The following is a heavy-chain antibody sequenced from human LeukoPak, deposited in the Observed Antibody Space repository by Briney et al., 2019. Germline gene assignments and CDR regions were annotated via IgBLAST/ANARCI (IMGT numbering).Heavy chain of an antibody. V-gene: IGHV5-51*01. Sequence: GESLKISCKGSGYSFTSYWIGWVRQVPGKGLEWMGIIYPGDSDTRYSPSFQGQVTISADKSISTAYLQWSSLKASDTAMYYCARRYCSSTSCYGAFDIWGQGTMVTVSS. CDR1: GYSFTSYW. D-gene: IGHD2-2*01. CDR2: IYPGDSDT. J-gene: IGHJ3*02. CDR3: ARRYCSSTSCYGAFDI.